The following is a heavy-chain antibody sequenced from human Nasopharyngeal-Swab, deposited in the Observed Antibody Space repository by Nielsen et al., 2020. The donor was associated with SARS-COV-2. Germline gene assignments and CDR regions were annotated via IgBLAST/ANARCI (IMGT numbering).Heavy chain of an antibody. V-gene: IGHV2-5*02. D-gene: IGHD3-10*01. Sequence: RQAPGKALEWLALIYWDDDKRYSPSLKSRLTITKDTSKNQVVLTMTNMGPVDTATYYCAHSIGSGSYYRRTVWFDPWGQGTLVTVSS. CDR3: AHSIGSGSYYRRTVWFDP. J-gene: IGHJ5*02. CDR2: IYWDDDK.